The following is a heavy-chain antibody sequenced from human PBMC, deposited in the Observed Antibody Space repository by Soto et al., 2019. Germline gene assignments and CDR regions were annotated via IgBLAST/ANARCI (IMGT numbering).Heavy chain of an antibody. D-gene: IGHD3-10*01. V-gene: IGHV1-46*01. Sequence: ASVKVSCKASGYTFTSYYMHWVRQAPGQGLEWMGIINPSGGSTSYAQKFQGRVTMTRDTSTSTVYMELSSLRSEDTAVYYCAGNLWPDDAFDIWGQGTMVTVSS. CDR1: GYTFTSYY. J-gene: IGHJ3*02. CDR2: INPSGGST. CDR3: AGNLWPDDAFDI.